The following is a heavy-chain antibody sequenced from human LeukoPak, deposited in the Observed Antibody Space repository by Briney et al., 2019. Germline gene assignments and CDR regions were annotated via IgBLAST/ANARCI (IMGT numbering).Heavy chain of an antibody. CDR2: IYYSGRT. V-gene: IGHV4-59*08. CDR3: ARQASWLPYFDL. J-gene: IGHJ2*01. CDR1: GGSVSNYY. D-gene: IGHD5-12*01. Sequence: TLSLTCTVSGGSVSNYYWSWIRQSPGKGLEWIAYIYYSGRTNYNPSLKSRVTISVDTAENQFSLKLSSVTAADTALYFCARQASWLPYFDLWGRGTLVSVSS.